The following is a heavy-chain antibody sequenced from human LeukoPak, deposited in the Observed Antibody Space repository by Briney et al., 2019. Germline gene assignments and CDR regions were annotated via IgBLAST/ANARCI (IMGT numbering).Heavy chain of an antibody. V-gene: IGHV4-61*02. Sequence: SETLSLTCTVSGGSISSGSYYWSWIRQPAGKGLEWIGCIYTSGSTNYNPSLKSRVTISVDTSKNQFSLKLSSVTAADTAVYYCAREYSSSSIYYYYYMDVWGKGTTVTVSS. CDR2: IYTSGST. J-gene: IGHJ6*03. CDR1: GGSISSGSYY. D-gene: IGHD6-6*01. CDR3: AREYSSSSIYYYYYMDV.